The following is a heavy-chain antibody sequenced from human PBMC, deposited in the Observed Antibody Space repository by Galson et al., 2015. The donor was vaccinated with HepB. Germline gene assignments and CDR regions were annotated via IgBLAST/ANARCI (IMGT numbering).Heavy chain of an antibody. D-gene: IGHD1-1*01. CDR2: IYHSGST. Sequence: QVQLQESGPGLVKPSETLSLTCGVPGGPISSSHWWSWVRQPPGKGLEWIGEIYHSGSTNYNPSLKSRVTISVDKSKNQFSLKVTSVTAADTAVYYCARDGLRIGTTRFDPWGQGTLVTVSS. V-gene: IGHV4-4*02. CDR1: GGPISSSHW. J-gene: IGHJ5*02. CDR3: ARDGLRIGTTRFDP.